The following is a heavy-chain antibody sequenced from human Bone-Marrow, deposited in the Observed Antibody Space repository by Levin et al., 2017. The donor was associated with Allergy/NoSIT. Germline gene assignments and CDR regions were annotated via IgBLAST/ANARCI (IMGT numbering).Heavy chain of an antibody. Sequence: VASVKVSCKASGGSFSTFGFNWVRQAPGQGLEWMGGITPLYGTAMYAQKFRGRVTIIADDSTSTTYLELSSLRSEDTAVYYCARDIGSSGWLFVYWGQGTLVTVSS. D-gene: IGHD6-19*01. J-gene: IGHJ4*02. CDR1: GGSFSTFG. CDR2: ITPLYGTA. V-gene: IGHV1-69*13. CDR3: ARDIGSSGWLFVY.